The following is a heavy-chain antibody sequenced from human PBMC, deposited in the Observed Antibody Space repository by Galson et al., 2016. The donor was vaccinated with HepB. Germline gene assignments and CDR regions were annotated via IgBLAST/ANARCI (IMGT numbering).Heavy chain of an antibody. J-gene: IGHJ4*02. Sequence: SLRLSCAASGFTFSSYGMNWVRQAPGKGLEWVAVMSYDGSKRYYADSAKGRFTISRDNSKNTLSLQMNSLRAEDTAVYYCAKNDILAGYSAFDYWGQGTLVTVSS. CDR1: GFTFSSYG. V-gene: IGHV3-30*18. CDR3: AKNDILAGYSAFDY. CDR2: MSYDGSKR. D-gene: IGHD3-9*01.